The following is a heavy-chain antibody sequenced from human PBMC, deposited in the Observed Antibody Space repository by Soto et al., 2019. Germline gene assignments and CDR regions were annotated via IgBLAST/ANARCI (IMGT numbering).Heavy chain of an antibody. Sequence: SETLSLTCAVSGVSISSGNWWTWVRQTPQRGLEYIGEIFHDGTANYYPSFERRVAISVDTSKNQFSLKLTSVTAADTAIYFCARLVYDTRLNYMYFDSWGQGTLVTVSS. CDR3: ARLVYDTRLNYMYFDS. D-gene: IGHD3-10*01. CDR1: GVSISSGNW. J-gene: IGHJ4*02. V-gene: IGHV4-4*02. CDR2: IFHDGTA.